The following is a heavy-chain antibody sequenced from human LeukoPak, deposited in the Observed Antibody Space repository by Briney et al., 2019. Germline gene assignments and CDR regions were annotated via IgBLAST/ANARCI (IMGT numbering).Heavy chain of an antibody. Sequence: SETLSLTCAVYGGSFSGYYWSWIRQPPGKGLEWIGEINHSGSTNYNPSLKSRVTISVDTSKNQFSLKLSSVTAADTAVYYCARSRNYYYGSGSYFRAWGQGTLVTVSS. CDR2: INHSGST. V-gene: IGHV4-34*01. D-gene: IGHD3-10*01. CDR1: GGSFSGYY. CDR3: ARSRNYYYGSGSYFRA. J-gene: IGHJ5*02.